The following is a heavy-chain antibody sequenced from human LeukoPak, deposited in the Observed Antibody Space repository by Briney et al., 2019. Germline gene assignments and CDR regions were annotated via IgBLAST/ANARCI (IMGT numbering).Heavy chain of an antibody. CDR2: IKQDGSEK. D-gene: IGHD6-19*01. J-gene: IGHJ6*02. Sequence: GGSLRLSCAASGFTFSSYWMSWVRQAPGKGLEWVANIKQDGSEKYYVDSVKGRFTISRDNAKNSLYLQMNSLRAEDTAVYYCAREITGYSSGWYWRNEAYYYYYGTDVWGQGTTVTVSS. CDR3: AREITGYSSGWYWRNEAYYYYYGTDV. CDR1: GFTFSSYW. V-gene: IGHV3-7*01.